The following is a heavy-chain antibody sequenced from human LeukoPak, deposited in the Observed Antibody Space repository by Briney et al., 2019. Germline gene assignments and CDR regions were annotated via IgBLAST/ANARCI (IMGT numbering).Heavy chain of an antibody. D-gene: IGHD2-8*01. CDR3: ARDHRVYASYSWFDP. V-gene: IGHV1-18*01. CDR1: GYTFTNYG. Sequence: GASVTVSCKASGYTFTNYGISWVRQAPGQGLEWMGWISAYNGNTNFAQKIQGRVTMTTDTSTSTAYMELRSLRSDDTAVYYCARDHRVYASYSWFDPWGQGTLVTVSS. J-gene: IGHJ5*02. CDR2: ISAYNGNT.